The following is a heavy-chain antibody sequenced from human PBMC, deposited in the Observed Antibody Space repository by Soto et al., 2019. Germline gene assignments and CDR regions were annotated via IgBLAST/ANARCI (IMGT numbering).Heavy chain of an antibody. V-gene: IGHV4-39*01. CDR3: ARVGGFGATTIDY. CDR1: GGSISSSIYF. CDR2: IFYSGST. Sequence: SETLSLTCTVSGGSISSSIYFWGWIRQPPGKGLEWIGNIFYSGSTYYNSSLKSRVTISVDTSRNQFSLKLTSVTAADTAVYYCARVGGFGATTIDYWGQGTLVTSPQ. J-gene: IGHJ4*02. D-gene: IGHD3-10*01.